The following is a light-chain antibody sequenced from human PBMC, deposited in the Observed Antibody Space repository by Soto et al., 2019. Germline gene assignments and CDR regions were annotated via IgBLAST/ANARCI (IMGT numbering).Light chain of an antibody. CDR3: QQLFDSPIT. Sequence: IQMTQSPSTLSASVGDRVTITCRASQTISNWLAWYQQKPGKAPKLLIYKASTLESGVPSRFSGSGSGTEFTLTISSLQPEDFATYYCQQLFDSPITFGQGTRLEIK. V-gene: IGKV1-5*03. J-gene: IGKJ5*01. CDR2: KAS. CDR1: QTISNW.